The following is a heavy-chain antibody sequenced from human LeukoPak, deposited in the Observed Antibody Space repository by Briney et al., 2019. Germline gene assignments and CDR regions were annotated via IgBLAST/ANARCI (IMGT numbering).Heavy chain of an antibody. J-gene: IGHJ6*02. CDR2: INHSGST. V-gene: IGHV4-34*01. CDR3: ARGQFYGSGSYPTYYYYYYGMDV. D-gene: IGHD3-10*01. Sequence: SETLSLTCAVYGGSFSGHYWSWIRQPPGKGLEWIGEINHSGSTNYNPSLKSRVTISVDTSKNQFSLKLSSVTAADTAVYYCARGQFYGSGSYPTYYYYYYGMDVWGQGTTVTVSS. CDR1: GGSFSGHY.